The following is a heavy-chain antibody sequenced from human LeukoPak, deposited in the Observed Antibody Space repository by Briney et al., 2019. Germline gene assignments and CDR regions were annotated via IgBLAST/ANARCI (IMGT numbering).Heavy chain of an antibody. CDR1: GFTFSDYY. V-gene: IGHV3-11*01. CDR3: ARRRDSGSLQHFDY. D-gene: IGHD1-26*01. Sequence: PGGSLRLSCAASGFTFSDYYMSWIRQAPGKGLEWLSYISTSGSIIYYADSVKGRFTNSRDNAKNSLYLQMNSLRAEDTAVYYCARRRDSGSLQHFDYWGQGTLVTVSS. J-gene: IGHJ4*02. CDR2: ISTSGSII.